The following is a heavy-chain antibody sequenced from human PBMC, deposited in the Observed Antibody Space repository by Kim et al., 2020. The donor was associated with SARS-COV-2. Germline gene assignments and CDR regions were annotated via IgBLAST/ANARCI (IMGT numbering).Heavy chain of an antibody. J-gene: IGHJ4*02. D-gene: IGHD6-19*01. Sequence: ASVKVSCKASGYTFTGYYMHWVRQAPGQGLEWMGRINPNSGGTNYAQKFQGRVTMTRDTSISTAYMELSRLRSDDTAVYYCARGGPYSSGWYVDYWGQGTLVTVSS. CDR3: ARGGPYSSGWYVDY. CDR2: INPNSGGT. CDR1: GYTFTGYY. V-gene: IGHV1-2*06.